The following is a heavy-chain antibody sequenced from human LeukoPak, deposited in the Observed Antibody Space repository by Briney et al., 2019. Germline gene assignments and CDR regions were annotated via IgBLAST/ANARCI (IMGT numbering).Heavy chain of an antibody. J-gene: IGHJ6*03. D-gene: IGHD6-25*01. CDR2: IIPIFGTP. Sequence: SVNVSFKSSVGSFIIYAITWVRQAPGQGLEWMGRIIPIFGTPTYAQKFQGRVTITADMGSNTAYLELTSLTSEDTALYFCAKQAAVRQDYYMDVWGNGTTVTASS. V-gene: IGHV1-69*06. CDR1: VGSFIIYA. CDR3: AKQAAVRQDYYMDV.